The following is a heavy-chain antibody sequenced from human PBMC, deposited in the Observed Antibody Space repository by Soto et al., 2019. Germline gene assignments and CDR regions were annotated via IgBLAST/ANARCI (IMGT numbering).Heavy chain of an antibody. V-gene: IGHV4-59*02. CDR2: MYYNGNI. CDR1: GGSVSNYY. D-gene: IGHD3-16*01. CDR3: ASGGNWFDP. J-gene: IGHJ5*02. Sequence: KASETLSLTCNVSGGSVSNYYWTWIRQSPEKGLEWIAYMYYNGNINYNPSLKSRVTISIDTSKNQFSLTLKTVTAADTAVYYCASGGNWFDPWGQGIQVTVSS.